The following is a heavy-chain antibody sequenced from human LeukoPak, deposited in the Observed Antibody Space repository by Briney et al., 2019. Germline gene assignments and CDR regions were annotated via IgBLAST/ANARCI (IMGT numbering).Heavy chain of an antibody. D-gene: IGHD4-17*01. V-gene: IGHV3-73*01. CDR3: TSRFGDYDYY. CDR2: IRSKANSYAA. Sequence: GGSLRVSCAASGFTLSGSAMHWVRQASGKGLEWVGRIRSKANSYAAACAASVKGRFTISRDDSKNTAYLQVNSLKTEDTAVYYCTSRFGDYDYYWGQGTLVTVSS. CDR1: GFTLSGSA. J-gene: IGHJ4*02.